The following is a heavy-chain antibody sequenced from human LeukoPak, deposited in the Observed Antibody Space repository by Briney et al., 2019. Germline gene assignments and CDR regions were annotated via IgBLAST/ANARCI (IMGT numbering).Heavy chain of an antibody. D-gene: IGHD3-3*02. Sequence: PGGSLRLSCAASGFTFSSYWMSWVRQAPGKGLEWVAVISYDGSNKYYADSVKGRFTITRDNSKNTLYLQMNSLRAEDTAVYYCAKGLHFWENDGMDVWGQGTTVTVSS. J-gene: IGHJ6*02. V-gene: IGHV3-30*18. CDR1: GFTFSSYW. CDR2: ISYDGSNK. CDR3: AKGLHFWENDGMDV.